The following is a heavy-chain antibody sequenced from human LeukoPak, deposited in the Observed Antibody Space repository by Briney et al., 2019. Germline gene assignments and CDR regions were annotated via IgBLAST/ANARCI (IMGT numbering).Heavy chain of an antibody. J-gene: IGHJ4*02. D-gene: IGHD6-19*01. CDR1: GFTFSSYG. Sequence: PGGTLRLSCAASGFTFSSYGMSWVRQAPGKGLEWVSAISGSGGSTYYADSVKGRFTISRDNSKNTLYLQMNSLRAEDTAVYYCAKKYSSGWYPRGHFDYWGQGTLVTVSS. CDR2: ISGSGGST. CDR3: AKKYSSGWYPRGHFDY. V-gene: IGHV3-23*01.